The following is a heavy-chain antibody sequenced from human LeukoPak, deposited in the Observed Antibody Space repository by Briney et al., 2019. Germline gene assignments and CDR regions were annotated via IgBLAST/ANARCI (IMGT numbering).Heavy chain of an antibody. CDR2: IIPIFGTA. V-gene: IGHV1-69*13. D-gene: IGHD3-10*01. Sequence: SVKVSCKASGGTFSSYAISWARQAPGQGLEWMGGIIPIFGTANYAQKFQGRVTITADESTSTAYMELSSLRTDDTAMYYCARNGRVRRVVKDLFEYWGQGTLVAVSS. CDR3: ARNGRVRRVVKDLFEY. J-gene: IGHJ4*02. CDR1: GGTFSSYA.